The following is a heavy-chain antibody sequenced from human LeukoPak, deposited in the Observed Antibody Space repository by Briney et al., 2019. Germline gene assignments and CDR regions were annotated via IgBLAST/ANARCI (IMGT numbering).Heavy chain of an antibody. CDR1: GFTVSSNY. CDR3: ARGHDTSGYYYPPTWFDP. J-gene: IGHJ5*02. D-gene: IGHD3-22*01. Sequence: GGSLRLSYAASGFTVSSNYMTWVRRAPGKGLEWVSVLYRGGSTYYADSVKGRFTISRDDSKNTLYLQMNSLRAEDTAVYYCARGHDTSGYYYPPTWFDPWGQGTLVTVSP. CDR2: LYRGGST. V-gene: IGHV3-53*01.